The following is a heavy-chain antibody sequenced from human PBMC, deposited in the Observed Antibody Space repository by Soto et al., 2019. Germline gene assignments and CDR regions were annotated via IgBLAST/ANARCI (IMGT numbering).Heavy chain of an antibody. V-gene: IGHV1-69*12. D-gene: IGHD3-10*01. CDR2: IIPIFGTA. Sequence: QVQLVQSGAEVKKPGSSVKVSCKASGGTFSSYAISWVRQAPGQGLEWMGGIIPIFGTANYAKKCQGRVTSTADESTSTAYMERSSMRSEDTAVYYCAKDERWFGEPPSYCGMDVWGQGTTFTVSS. CDR1: GGTFSSYA. CDR3: AKDERWFGEPPSYCGMDV. J-gene: IGHJ6*02.